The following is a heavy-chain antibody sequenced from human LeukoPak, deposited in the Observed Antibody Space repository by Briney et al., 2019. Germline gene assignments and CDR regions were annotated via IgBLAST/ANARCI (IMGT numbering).Heavy chain of an antibody. CDR2: MRGSGGST. Sequence: GGSLRLSYAASGFTFSSYAMSWVRQAPGKGLEWDSSMRGSGGSTSYADSVKGRFTISRDNSKNTLYLQMNSLRAENTAVYYCAKDKYSPNINNWFDPWGQGTLVTVSS. V-gene: IGHV3-23*01. CDR3: AKDKYSPNINNWFDP. CDR1: GFTFSSYA. D-gene: IGHD5-18*01. J-gene: IGHJ5*02.